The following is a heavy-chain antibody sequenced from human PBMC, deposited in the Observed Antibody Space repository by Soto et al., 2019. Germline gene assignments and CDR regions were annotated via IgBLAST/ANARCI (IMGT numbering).Heavy chain of an antibody. D-gene: IGHD2-15*01. V-gene: IGHV3-15*01. CDR3: TTTEDLNY. J-gene: IGHJ4*02. CDR2: IKSKTDGATT. CDR1: GFTFSNAW. Sequence: GGSLRLSCAASGFTFSNAWMSWVRQAPGKGLEWVGRIKSKTDGATTDYAAPVKGRFTISRDDSKNTLYLQMNSLKTEDPAVYYCTTTEDLNYWGQGTLVTVSS.